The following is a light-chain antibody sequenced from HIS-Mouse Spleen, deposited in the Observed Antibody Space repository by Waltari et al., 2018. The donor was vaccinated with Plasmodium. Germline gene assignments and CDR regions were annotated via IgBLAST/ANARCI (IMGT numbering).Light chain of an antibody. CDR3: QAWDSSTWV. Sequence: SYELTQPPSVSVSPGQTASITCSGDKLGDKYACWYQQKPGQSPVLVIYQESKRPSGIPERFSGSNAGNTATLTISGTQAMDEADYYGQAWDSSTWVFGGGTKLTVL. J-gene: IGLJ3*02. CDR2: QES. CDR1: KLGDKY. V-gene: IGLV3-1*01.